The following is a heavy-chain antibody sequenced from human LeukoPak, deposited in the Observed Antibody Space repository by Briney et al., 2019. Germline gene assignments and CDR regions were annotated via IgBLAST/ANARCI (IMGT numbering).Heavy chain of an antibody. CDR1: GDSVSSNSAA. J-gene: IGHJ4*02. CDR3: ARAGPSELYGSGKPFDY. Sequence: SQTLSLTCAISGDSVSSNSAAWNWIRQSPSRGLEWLGRTYYRSKWYNDYAVSVKSRITINPDTSKNQFSLQLNSVTPEDTAVYYCARAGPSELYGSGKPFDYWGQGTLVTVSS. D-gene: IGHD3-10*01. V-gene: IGHV6-1*01. CDR2: TYYRSKWYN.